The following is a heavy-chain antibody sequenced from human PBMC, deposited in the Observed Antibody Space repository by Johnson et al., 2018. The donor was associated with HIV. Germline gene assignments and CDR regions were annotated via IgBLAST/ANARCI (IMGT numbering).Heavy chain of an antibody. CDR2: ISYVGTNE. J-gene: IGHJ3*02. D-gene: IGHD4-23*01. V-gene: IGHV3-30*04. Sequence: QVQLVESGGGVVQPGRSLRLSCAASGFTFSASAMHWVRQAPGKGLEWVAVISYVGTNEDYADSVKGRFTISRDNSKNTLYLQMNSLTAEDTAVYYCAREQYGGNSNAGDGFDIWGQGTMVTVSS. CDR3: AREQYGGNSNAGDGFDI. CDR1: GFTFSASA.